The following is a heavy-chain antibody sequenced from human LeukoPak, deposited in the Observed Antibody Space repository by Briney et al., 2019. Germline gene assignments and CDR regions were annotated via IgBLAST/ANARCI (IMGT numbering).Heavy chain of an antibody. J-gene: IGHJ4*02. Sequence: PSETLSLTCAVYGGSFSGYYWSWIRQPPGKGLEWIGEINHSGSTNYNPSLESRVTISVDTSKNQFSLKLSSVTAADTAVYYCARGRYDYVWGSYRRSYYFDYWGQGTLVTVSS. D-gene: IGHD3-16*02. V-gene: IGHV4-34*01. CDR1: GGSFSGYY. CDR2: INHSGST. CDR3: ARGRYDYVWGSYRRSYYFDY.